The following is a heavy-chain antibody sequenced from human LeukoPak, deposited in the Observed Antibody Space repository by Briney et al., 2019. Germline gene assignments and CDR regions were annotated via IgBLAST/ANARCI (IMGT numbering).Heavy chain of an antibody. D-gene: IGHD2-2*01. CDR2: IYHSGST. CDR3: ARFCSSTSCHAVHKALDAFDI. CDR1: GVSISSSNW. Sequence: SETLSLTCAVSGVSISSSNWWSWVRQPPGKGLEWIGEIYHSGSTNYNPSLKSRVTISVDKSKNQFSLKLSSVTAADTAVYYCARFCSSTSCHAVHKALDAFDIWGQGTMVTVSS. V-gene: IGHV4-4*02. J-gene: IGHJ3*02.